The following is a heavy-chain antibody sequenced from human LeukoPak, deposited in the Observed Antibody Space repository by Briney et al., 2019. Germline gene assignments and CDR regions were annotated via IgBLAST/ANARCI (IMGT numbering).Heavy chain of an antibody. J-gene: IGHJ4*02. D-gene: IGHD5-24*01. V-gene: IGHV3-11*01. CDR2: ISSSGSGGST. Sequence: PGGSLRLSCAASGFTFSDYYMSWIRQAPGKGLEWVSYISSSGSGGSTYYADSVKGRFTISRDNSKNTLYLQMNSLIAEDTAVYYCAKSGYNRFDYWGQGTRVTVSS. CDR1: GFTFSDYY. CDR3: AKSGYNRFDY.